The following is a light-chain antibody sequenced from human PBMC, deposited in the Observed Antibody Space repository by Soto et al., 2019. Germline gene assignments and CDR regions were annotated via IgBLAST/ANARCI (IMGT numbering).Light chain of an antibody. CDR1: SSNIGSNT. Sequence: QSVLTQPPSASGAPGQRVAISCSGSSSNIGSNTVNWYQQIPETAPKLPIYSNNQRPSGVPDRFSGSKSGTSASLAISGLQSEDEADYYCAAWDDSLNGFYVFGTGTKVTVL. J-gene: IGLJ1*01. V-gene: IGLV1-44*01. CDR3: AAWDDSLNGFYV. CDR2: SNN.